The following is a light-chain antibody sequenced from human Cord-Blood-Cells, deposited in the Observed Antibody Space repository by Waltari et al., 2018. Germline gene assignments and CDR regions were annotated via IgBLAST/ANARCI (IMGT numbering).Light chain of an antibody. Sequence: NFILTQPHSVSQSPGKTVTNSCTRSSGTIASNYDHWYQQRPGSSPPTVIYEDNPRPSGVPDRFSGSIDSSSNSASLTISGLKTEDEADYYCQSYDSSNQVFGGGTKLTVL. CDR3: QSYDSSNQV. CDR1: SGTIASNY. J-gene: IGLJ3*02. V-gene: IGLV6-57*01. CDR2: EDN.